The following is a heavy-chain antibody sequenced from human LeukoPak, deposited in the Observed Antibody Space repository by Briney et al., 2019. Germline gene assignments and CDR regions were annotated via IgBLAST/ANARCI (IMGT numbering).Heavy chain of an antibody. J-gene: IGHJ6*03. Sequence: GESLKISFKGSGYSFTSYWIGWVRQMPGKGLEWMGIIYPGDSDTRYSPSFQGQATISADKSISTAYLQWSSLKASDTAMYYCARGYGDFRYYYYYYMDVWGKGTTVTVSS. CDR2: IYPGDSDT. V-gene: IGHV5-51*01. CDR3: ARGYGDFRYYYYYYMDV. D-gene: IGHD4-17*01. CDR1: GYSFTSYW.